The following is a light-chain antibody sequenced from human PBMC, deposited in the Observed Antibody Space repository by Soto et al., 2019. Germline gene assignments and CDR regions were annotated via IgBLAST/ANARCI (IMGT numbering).Light chain of an antibody. CDR1: SSDVGGYNY. J-gene: IGLJ1*01. V-gene: IGLV2-11*01. Sequence: QSALTQPRSVSGSPGQSVPISCPGTSSDVGGYNYVSWYQQHPGKAPKLMIYDVSKRPSGVPDRFSGSKSGNTASLTISGLQAEDEADYYCCSYAGTIYVFGTGTKSPS. CDR2: DVS. CDR3: CSYAGTIYV.